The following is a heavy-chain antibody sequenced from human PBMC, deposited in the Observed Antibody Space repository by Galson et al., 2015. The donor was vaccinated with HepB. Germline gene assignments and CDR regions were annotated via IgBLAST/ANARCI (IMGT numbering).Heavy chain of an antibody. D-gene: IGHD6-25*01. V-gene: IGHV3-23*01. J-gene: IGHJ4*02. CDR3: ATFSLAANRGDY. CDR2: ISAGAFNT. Sequence: SLRLSCAASGFNFRIYDMTWVRLAPGKGLQSVSVISAGAFNTYYAESVRGRFTISRDDSKNTIYLQMNALKAEDSAIYYCATFSLAANRGDYWGQGDFVTVSS. CDR1: GFNFRIYD.